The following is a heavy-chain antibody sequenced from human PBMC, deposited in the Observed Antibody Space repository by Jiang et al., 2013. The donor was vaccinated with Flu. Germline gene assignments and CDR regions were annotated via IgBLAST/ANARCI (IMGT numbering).Heavy chain of an antibody. Sequence: KGSGYNFTIYWIGWVRQMPGKGLEWMAIVYPGDSDSRYMPSFQGQVTISADKSISTAYLHWSSLKASDTAIYYCALGDGLKWGQGTLVTVSS. CDR2: VYPGDSDS. J-gene: IGHJ4*02. D-gene: IGHD3-16*01. CDR1: GYNFTIYW. CDR3: ALGDGLK. V-gene: IGHV5-51*01.